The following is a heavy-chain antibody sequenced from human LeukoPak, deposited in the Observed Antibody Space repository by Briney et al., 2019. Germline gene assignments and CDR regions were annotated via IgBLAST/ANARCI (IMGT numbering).Heavy chain of an antibody. Sequence: GGSLRLSCAASGFTFSSYGMHWVRQAPGKGLEWVAFIRYDGSNKYYADSVKGRFTISRDNSKNTLYLQMNSLRAEDTAVYYCAKDERLRLGELSSYFGYWGQGTLVTVSS. CDR1: GFTFSSYG. CDR3: AKDERLRLGELSSYFGY. J-gene: IGHJ4*02. V-gene: IGHV3-30*02. D-gene: IGHD3-16*02. CDR2: IRYDGSNK.